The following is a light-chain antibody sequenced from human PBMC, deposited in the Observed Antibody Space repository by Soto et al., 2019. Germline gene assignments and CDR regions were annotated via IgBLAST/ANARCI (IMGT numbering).Light chain of an antibody. CDR2: NVN. CDR1: SSDVGGYDH. V-gene: IGLV2-11*01. CDR3: CSYAGASGYV. Sequence: QSALTQPRSVSGSPGQSVTISCTGTSSDVGGYDHVSWYQQYPDRAPKLLIYNVNNRPSGVPDRFSGSKSGNTASLAISGLQIDDEADYYCCSYAGASGYVFVIGTKVTVL. J-gene: IGLJ1*01.